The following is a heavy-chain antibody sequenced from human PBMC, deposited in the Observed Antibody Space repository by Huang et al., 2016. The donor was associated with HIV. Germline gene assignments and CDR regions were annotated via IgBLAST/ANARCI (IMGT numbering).Heavy chain of an antibody. V-gene: IGHV7-4-1*02. D-gene: IGHD2-2*01. CDR3: ARIYCSSTKCFGFDF. CDR2: INTNPGNP. J-gene: IGHJ4*02. CDR1: GYTFTSYV. Sequence: QVQLVQSGSELKKPGASVKVSCKASGYTFTSYVMSWVRQAPGQGLEWMGWINTNPGNPTYAQGFTGRFVFSLDTSVTTAYLQINSLEADDTAVYYCARIYCSSTKCFGFDFWGQGTLVTVSS.